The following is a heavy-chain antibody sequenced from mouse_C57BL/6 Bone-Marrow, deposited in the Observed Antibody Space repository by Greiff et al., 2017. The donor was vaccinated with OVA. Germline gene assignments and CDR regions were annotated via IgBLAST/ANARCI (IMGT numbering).Heavy chain of an antibody. Sequence: QVQLQQSGAELVRPGASVKLSCKASGYTFTDYYINWVKQRPGQGLEWIARIYPGSGNTYYNEKFKGKATLTAEKSSSTAYMQLSSLTSEDSAVYFCARGITTVVAHFDYWGQGTTLTVSS. CDR2: IYPGSGNT. J-gene: IGHJ2*01. CDR1: GYTFTDYY. D-gene: IGHD1-1*01. V-gene: IGHV1-76*01. CDR3: ARGITTVVAHFDY.